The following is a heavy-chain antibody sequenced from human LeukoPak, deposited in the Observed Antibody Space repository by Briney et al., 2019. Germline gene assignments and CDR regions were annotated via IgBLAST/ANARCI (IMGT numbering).Heavy chain of an antibody. CDR2: INPNSGDT. CDR1: GYTFTGYY. V-gene: IGHV1-2*02. Sequence: GASVKVSCKASGYTFTGYYIHWVRQAPGQGPEYMGWINPNSGDTNYAQKFQDRVTLTRDTSISTAYMELSNLRSDDTAMYYCARHNGDFYNWFDTWGQGTLVTVSS. J-gene: IGHJ5*02. CDR3: ARHNGDFYNWFDT. D-gene: IGHD2-21*02.